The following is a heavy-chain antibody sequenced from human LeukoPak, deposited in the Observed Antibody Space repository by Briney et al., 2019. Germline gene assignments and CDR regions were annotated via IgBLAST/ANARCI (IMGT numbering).Heavy chain of an antibody. Sequence: AETLSLTCTVSGGSFSSYYWSWVRQPPGKGLERVGYIYYSGSNNYNPSLKGRVTIFVDTSKKQFFLKLSSVPAAATAVYYCARGEAAMYYSNWFGPWGQGTLVTVSS. CDR1: GGSFSSYY. V-gene: IGHV4-59*01. CDR3: ARGEAAMYYSNWFGP. J-gene: IGHJ5*02. D-gene: IGHD2/OR15-2a*01. CDR2: IYYSGSN.